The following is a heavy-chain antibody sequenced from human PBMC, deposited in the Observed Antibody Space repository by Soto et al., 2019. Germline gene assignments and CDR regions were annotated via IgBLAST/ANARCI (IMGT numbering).Heavy chain of an antibody. J-gene: IGHJ4*02. CDR2: IDWDADK. CDR1: GFTLDTRGMC. Sequence: SRPTLVNPTQALTLTGNFAGFTLDTRGMCVSWIRQPPGKALEWLARIDWDADKHYDKSLKTRLTISPDTSKNQVVLAMTTLDPLDPATYYCARIPGRRDYGDVFDYCGQGALVTVSS. D-gene: IGHD4-17*01. V-gene: IGHV2-70*11. CDR3: ARIPGRRDYGDVFDY.